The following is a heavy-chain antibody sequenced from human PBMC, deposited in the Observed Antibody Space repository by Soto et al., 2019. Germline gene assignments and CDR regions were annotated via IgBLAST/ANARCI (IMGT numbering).Heavy chain of an antibody. CDR1: GGSISSYY. J-gene: IGHJ5*02. CDR3: ARVEENVDIYTGYYVFWFDP. D-gene: IGHD3-9*01. V-gene: IGHV4-59*01. Sequence: SETVSLTCTVSGGSISSYYWSWIRQPPGKGLEWIGYIYYSGSTNYNPSLKSRVTISVDTSKNQFSLKLSSVTAADTAVCYCARVEENVDIYTGYYVFWFDPWDQGILVTVSS. CDR2: IYYSGST.